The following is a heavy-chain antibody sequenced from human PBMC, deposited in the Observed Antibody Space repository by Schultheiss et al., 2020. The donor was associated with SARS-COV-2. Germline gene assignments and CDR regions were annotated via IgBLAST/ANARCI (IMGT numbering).Heavy chain of an antibody. CDR2: IYHSGST. J-gene: IGHJ5*02. CDR1: GGSISSGGYY. Sequence: SQTLSLTCTVSGGSISSGGYYWSWIRQHPGKGLEWIGYIYHSGSTYYNPSLKSRVTISVDRSKNQFSLKVSSVTAADTAIYYCARVEMIAWFDPWGQGTLVTVSS. V-gene: IGHV4-30-2*01. CDR3: ARVEMIAWFDP. D-gene: IGHD2-21*01.